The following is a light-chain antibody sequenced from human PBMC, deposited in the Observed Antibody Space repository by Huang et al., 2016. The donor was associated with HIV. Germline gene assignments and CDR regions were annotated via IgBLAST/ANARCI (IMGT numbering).Light chain of an antibody. CDR1: QDIRKY. CDR3: QQYDNVPPT. V-gene: IGKV1-33*01. J-gene: IGKJ1*01. Sequence: DIQMTQSPSSLSASVGDRVTITCQASQDIRKYLNWYQQKVGKAPKLLIYDASNLETGVPSRFSGSGSGIQFTFTVSSLQPEDVATYYCQQYDNVPPTFGQGTKVEIK. CDR2: DAS.